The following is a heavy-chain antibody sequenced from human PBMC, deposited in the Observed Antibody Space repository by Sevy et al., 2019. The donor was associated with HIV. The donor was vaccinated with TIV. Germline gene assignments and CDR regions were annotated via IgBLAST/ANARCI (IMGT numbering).Heavy chain of an antibody. CDR3: ARAIIIMAHIGSFPFDY. J-gene: IGHJ4*02. V-gene: IGHV1-2*06. CDR1: GYTFTGYY. D-gene: IGHD3-10*01. Sequence: ASVKVSYKASGYTFTGYYMHWVRQAPGQGLEWMGRINPNSGGTNYAQKFQGRVTMTRDTSISTAYMELSRLRSDDTAVYYCARAIIIMAHIGSFPFDYWGQGTLVTVSS. CDR2: INPNSGGT.